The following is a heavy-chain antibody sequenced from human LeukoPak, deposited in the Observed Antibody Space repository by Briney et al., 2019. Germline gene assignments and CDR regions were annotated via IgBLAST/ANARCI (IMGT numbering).Heavy chain of an antibody. J-gene: IGHJ4*02. V-gene: IGHV3-7*03. CDR3: VVPFSY. CDR2: IKQDGSEK. CDR1: GFTFSNYW. D-gene: IGHD2-2*01. Sequence: GGSLRLSCAASGFTFSNYWMTWVRQAPGKGLEWVANIKQDGSEKYYVDSVKGRFTISRDNAKNSLYLQMNSLRAEDTAVYYCVVPFSYWGQGTLVTVSS.